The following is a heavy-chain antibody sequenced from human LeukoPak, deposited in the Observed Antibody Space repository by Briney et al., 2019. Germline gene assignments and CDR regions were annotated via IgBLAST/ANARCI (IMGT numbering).Heavy chain of an antibody. V-gene: IGHV3-30*02. J-gene: IGHJ4*02. CDR3: AKVNSSGWYYFDY. CDR2: IRYDGSNK. D-gene: IGHD6-19*01. Sequence: GGSLRLSCAASGFTFSSYGMHWVRQAPGKGLEWVAFIRYDGSNKYYADSVKGRFTISRDNSKNTLYLQMNSLRAEDTAVYYCAKVNSSGWYYFDYWGQGALVTVSS. CDR1: GFTFSSYG.